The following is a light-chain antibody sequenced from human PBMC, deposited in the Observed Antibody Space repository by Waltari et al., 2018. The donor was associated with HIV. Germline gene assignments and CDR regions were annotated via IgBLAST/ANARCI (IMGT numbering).Light chain of an antibody. CDR2: ENT. V-gene: IGLV6-57*04. CDR3: QSYFSSNDVI. CDR1: SGRIASNY. J-gene: IGLJ2*01. Sequence: NFMLTQPHSVSESPGTTVIISCTRSSGRIASNYVQWTQPRPGSAPAPVIYENTQRPSGVPDRFSGSIDSSSNSASLTISGLRTEDEADYYCQSYFSSNDVIFGGGTKLTVL.